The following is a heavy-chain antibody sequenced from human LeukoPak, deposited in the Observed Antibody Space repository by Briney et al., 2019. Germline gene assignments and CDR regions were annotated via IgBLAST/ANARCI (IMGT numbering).Heavy chain of an antibody. J-gene: IGHJ2*01. CDR3: ASRPLLWFGELFSANWYFDL. D-gene: IGHD3-10*01. CDR1: GGSISSYY. CDR2: IYYSGST. Sequence: PSETLSLTCTVSGGSISSYYWSWIRQPPGKGLEWIGYIYYSGSTNYNPSLKSRVTISVDTSKNQFSLKLSSVTAADTAVYYCASRPLLWFGELFSANWYFDLWGRGTLVTVSS. V-gene: IGHV4-59*01.